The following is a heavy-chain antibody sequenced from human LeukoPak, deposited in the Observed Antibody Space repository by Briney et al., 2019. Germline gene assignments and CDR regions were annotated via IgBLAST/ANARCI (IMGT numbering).Heavy chain of an antibody. V-gene: IGHV1-8*03. D-gene: IGHD1-26*01. CDR3: ARGPEWELELYAFDI. CDR1: GYTFTSYD. Sequence: ASVKVSCKASGYTFTSYDINWVRQATGQGLEWIGWMNPNSGNTGYAQKFQGRVTITRNTSISTAYMELSSLRSEDTAVYYCARGPEWELELYAFDIWGQGTMVTVSS. CDR2: MNPNSGNT. J-gene: IGHJ3*02.